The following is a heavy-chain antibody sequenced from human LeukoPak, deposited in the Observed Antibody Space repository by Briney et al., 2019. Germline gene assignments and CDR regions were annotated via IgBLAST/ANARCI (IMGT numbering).Heavy chain of an antibody. J-gene: IGHJ1*01. CDR3: ARLDAYYDGSGYYYPGFFQH. CDR2: IYYSGST. CDR1: GGSISSSSYY. D-gene: IGHD3-22*01. V-gene: IGHV4-39*01. Sequence: SETLSLTCTVSGGSISSSSYYWGWIRQPPGKGLEWIGSIYYSGSTYYNPSLRSRVTISVDTSKNQFSLKLSSVPATDTAVYYCARLDAYYDGSGYYYPGFFQHWGQGTLVTVSS.